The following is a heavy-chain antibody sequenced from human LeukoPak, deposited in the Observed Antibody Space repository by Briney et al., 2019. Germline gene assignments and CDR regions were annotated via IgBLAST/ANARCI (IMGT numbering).Heavy chain of an antibody. CDR1: GGSFSGYY. CDR2: INHSGST. V-gene: IGHV4-34*01. J-gene: IGHJ4*02. Sequence: SETLSLTCAVYGGSFSGYYWSWIRQPPGKGLEWIGEINHSGSTNCNPSLKSRVAISVDTSKNQFSLKLSSVTAADTAVYYCARASVVVTAIPSLRFDYWGQGTLVTVSS. CDR3: ARASVVVTAIPSLRFDY. D-gene: IGHD2-21*02.